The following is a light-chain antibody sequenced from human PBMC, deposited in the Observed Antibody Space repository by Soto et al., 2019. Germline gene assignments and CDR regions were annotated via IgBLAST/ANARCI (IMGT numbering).Light chain of an antibody. CDR2: GAS. CDR1: QSISSY. J-gene: IGKJ3*01. CDR3: QQSYTTLPFT. Sequence: DIQMTQSPSSLSASVGDRVTITCRARQSISSYLNWYQQKPGKAPKLLIYGASSLQSGVPSRFSGSGSGTDFTLTISSLQPEDFATYYCQQSYTTLPFTFGPGTKVDI. V-gene: IGKV1-39*01.